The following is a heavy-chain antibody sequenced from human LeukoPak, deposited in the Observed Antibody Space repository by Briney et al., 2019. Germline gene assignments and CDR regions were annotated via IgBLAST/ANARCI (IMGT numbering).Heavy chain of an antibody. CDR1: GGSISSGGYY. J-gene: IGHJ4*02. D-gene: IGHD2-8*01. V-gene: IGHV4-31*03. CDR3: ARACTNAVCPFDS. Sequence: SQTLSLTCTVSGGSISSGGYYWSWIRQYPGKGLEWIGYIHYSGSTCYNPSLRSRVIISLDASENQFSLKLSSVTAADTAVYYCARACTNAVCPFDSWGRGTLLTVSS. CDR2: IHYSGST.